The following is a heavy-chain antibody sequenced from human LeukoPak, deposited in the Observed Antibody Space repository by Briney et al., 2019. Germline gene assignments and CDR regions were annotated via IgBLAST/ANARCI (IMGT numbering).Heavy chain of an antibody. CDR2: IYYSGST. CDR1: GGSISSSSYY. CDR3: ARIAELYASSGYLTYDAFDI. D-gene: IGHD3-22*01. V-gene: IGHV4-39*01. Sequence: SETLSLTCTVSGGSISSSSYYWGWIRQPPGKGLEWIGSIYYSGSTYYNPSLKSRVTISVDTSKNQFSLKLSSVTAADTAVYYCARIAELYASSGYLTYDAFDIWGQGTMVTVSS. J-gene: IGHJ3*02.